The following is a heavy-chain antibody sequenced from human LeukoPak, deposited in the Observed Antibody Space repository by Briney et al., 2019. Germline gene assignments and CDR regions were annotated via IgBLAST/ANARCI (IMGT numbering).Heavy chain of an antibody. CDR2: ISSSGSTI. CDR3: ARGGLLHYGMDV. J-gene: IGHJ6*04. CDR1: GFTFSSYE. V-gene: IGHV3-48*03. D-gene: IGHD2-15*01. Sequence: GGSLRLSYAASGFTFSSYEMNWVRQAPGKGLEWVSYISSSGSTIYYADSVKGRFTISRDNAKNSLYLQMNSLRAEDTAVYYCARGGLLHYGMDVWGKGTTVTVSS.